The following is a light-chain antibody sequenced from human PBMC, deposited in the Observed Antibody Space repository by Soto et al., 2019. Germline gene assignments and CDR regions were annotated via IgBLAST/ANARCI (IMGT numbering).Light chain of an antibody. Sequence: EIVVTQSPGALSLSPGDRATLSCRASQSVSSSYLAWYQQKPGQAPRLLIYSASIRATGIPDRFIGSGSGTDITLTISRLEPEDFAVYYCQQFDSSSYTFGQGTKLEIK. CDR1: QSVSSSY. CDR2: SAS. J-gene: IGKJ2*01. V-gene: IGKV3-20*01. CDR3: QQFDSSSYT.